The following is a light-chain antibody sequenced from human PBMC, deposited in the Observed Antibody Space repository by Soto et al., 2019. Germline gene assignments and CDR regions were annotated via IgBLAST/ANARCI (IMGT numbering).Light chain of an antibody. J-gene: IGLJ3*02. V-gene: IGLV2-11*01. CDR2: YVT. CDR3: CSSAGGFTWV. Sequence: QSALTQPRSVSGSPGQSVTISCIGTSSDVVSWYQQHPDKTPKLIIYYVTQRPSGVPDRFSASKSGHTASLTISGLQAEDEDDYCCCSSAGGFTWVFGGGTKVTVL. CDR1: SSDV.